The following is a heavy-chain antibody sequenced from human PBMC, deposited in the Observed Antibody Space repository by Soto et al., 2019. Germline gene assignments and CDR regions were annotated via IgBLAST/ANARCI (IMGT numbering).Heavy chain of an antibody. V-gene: IGHV4-59*01. CDR3: ARGIIAARQYYYYYYYMDV. Sequence: SETLSLTCTGSCGSISSYYWSWIRQPPGKGLEWIGYIYYSGSTNYNPSLKSRVTISVDTSKNQFSLKLSSVTAADTAVYYCARGIIAARQYYYYYYYMDVWGKGTTVTVSS. D-gene: IGHD6-6*01. CDR1: CGSISSYY. J-gene: IGHJ6*03. CDR2: IYYSGST.